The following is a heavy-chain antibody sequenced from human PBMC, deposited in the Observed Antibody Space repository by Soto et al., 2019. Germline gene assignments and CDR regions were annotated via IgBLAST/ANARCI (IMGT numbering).Heavy chain of an antibody. D-gene: IGHD5-12*01. CDR3: TKERDIVGTSTINF. V-gene: IGHV6-1*01. Sequence: QVQLQQSGPGLVKPSQTVSLTCAISGDSVSSNSAPWNWIRQSPSRGLEWLGRTYDRSKWYNGYAVSVKNRITINPAKDQTQFSLRLSSVTPGETAEYYWTKERDIVGTSTINFWGQGPLVTVSS. CDR2: TYDRSKWYN. J-gene: IGHJ4*02. CDR1: GDSVSSNSAP.